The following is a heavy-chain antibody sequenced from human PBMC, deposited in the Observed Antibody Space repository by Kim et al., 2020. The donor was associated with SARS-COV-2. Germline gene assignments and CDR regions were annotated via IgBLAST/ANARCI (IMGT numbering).Heavy chain of an antibody. CDR1: GFTFDDHA. CDR3: AKDKLSGYGSGSYDY. D-gene: IGHD3-10*01. CDR2: ISGDGGST. Sequence: GGSLRLSCAASGFTFDDHAMHWVRQAPGKGLEWVSLISGDGGSTYYADSVKGRFTISRDNSKNSLYLQMNSLRTEDTALYYCAKDKLSGYGSGSYDYWGQGTLVTVSS. J-gene: IGHJ4*02. V-gene: IGHV3-43*02.